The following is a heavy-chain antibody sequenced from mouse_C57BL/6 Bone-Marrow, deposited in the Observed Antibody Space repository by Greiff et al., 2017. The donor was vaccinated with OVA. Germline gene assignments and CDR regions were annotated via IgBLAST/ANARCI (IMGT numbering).Heavy chain of an antibody. CDR1: GFSLTSYG. CDR3: AKNLLPYSPFAY. J-gene: IGHJ3*01. V-gene: IGHV2-5*01. D-gene: IGHD2-1*01. Sequence: VKLVESGPGLVQPSQSLSITCTVSGFSLTSYGVHWVRQSPGKGLEWLGVIWRGGSTDYNAAFMSRLSITKDNSKSQVFFKMNSLQADDTAIYYCAKNLLPYSPFAYWGQGTRVTVSA. CDR2: IWRGGST.